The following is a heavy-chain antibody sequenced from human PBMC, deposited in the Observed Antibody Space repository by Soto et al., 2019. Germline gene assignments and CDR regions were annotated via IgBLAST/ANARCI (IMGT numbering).Heavy chain of an antibody. Sequence: SGPTLVNPTQTLTLTCTFSGFSLSTSGMCVSWIRQPPGKALEWLARIDWDDDKYYSTSLKTRLTISKDTSKNQVVLTMTNMDPVDTATYYCARINFGAARPSTHSLYYYYMDVWGKGTTV. CDR2: IDWDDDK. D-gene: IGHD6-6*01. V-gene: IGHV2-70*11. CDR1: GFSLSTSGMC. J-gene: IGHJ6*03. CDR3: ARINFGAARPSTHSLYYYYMDV.